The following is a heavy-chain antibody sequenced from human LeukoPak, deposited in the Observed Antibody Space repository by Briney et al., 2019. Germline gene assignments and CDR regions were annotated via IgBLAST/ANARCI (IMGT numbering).Heavy chain of an antibody. D-gene: IGHD3-3*01. CDR3: ARDSISHTIFGVAVQGWYFDL. CDR2: IKQDGSEK. J-gene: IGHJ2*01. CDR1: GFTFSSYW. Sequence: PGGSLRLSCAASGFTFSSYWMSWVRQAPGKGLEWVANIKQDGSEKYYVDSVKGRFTISRDNAKNSLYLQMNSLRAEDTAVYYCARDSISHTIFGVAVQGWYFDLWGRGTLVTVSS. V-gene: IGHV3-7*01.